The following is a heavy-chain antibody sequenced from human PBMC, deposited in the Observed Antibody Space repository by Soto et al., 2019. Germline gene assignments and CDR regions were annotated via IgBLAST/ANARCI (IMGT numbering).Heavy chain of an antibody. D-gene: IGHD3-22*01. CDR2: MYHSGIT. Sequence: SETLSLTCAVSGYSIRSGYFWGWIRQPPGKGLEWIGSMYHSGITYYNLSLKSRVTISVDTSKNQLSLKLSSATAADTAVYYCAVYTYYYDSSDHGLGYWGQGTLVTVSS. CDR1: GYSIRSGYF. V-gene: IGHV4-38-2*01. CDR3: AVYTYYYDSSDHGLGY. J-gene: IGHJ4*02.